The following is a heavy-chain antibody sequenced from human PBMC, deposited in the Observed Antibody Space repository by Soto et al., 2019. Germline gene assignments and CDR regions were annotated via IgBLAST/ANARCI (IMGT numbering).Heavy chain of an antibody. V-gene: IGHV1-3*01. CDR2: INGGNGNT. D-gene: IGHD6-19*01. J-gene: IGHJ4*02. CDR3: ARDGVMAGNINFDY. Sequence: QVQLVQSGAEVKKPGASVKVPCKASGYTFTNYAMHWVRQAPGQGLEWMGWINGGNGNTKYSRKFQDRVTITRDTSASTGYMELISLRSEDTAVYYCARDGVMAGNINFDYWGQGTLVTVSS. CDR1: GYTFTNYA.